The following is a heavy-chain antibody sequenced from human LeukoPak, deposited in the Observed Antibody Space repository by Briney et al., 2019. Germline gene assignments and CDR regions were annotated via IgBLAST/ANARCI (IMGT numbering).Heavy chain of an antibody. D-gene: IGHD3-22*01. CDR2: LSGNGGTT. CDR1: GFTFSSYA. CDR3: ARRGSLYYYDSSGYYPFDY. Sequence: GGSLRLSCAASGFTFSSYAMTWVRQAPGRGLEWVSALSGNGGTTYYADSVKGRFTISRDNSKNTLYLQMNSLRAEDTAVYYCARRGSLYYYDSSGYYPFDYWGQGTLVTVSS. V-gene: IGHV3-23*01. J-gene: IGHJ4*02.